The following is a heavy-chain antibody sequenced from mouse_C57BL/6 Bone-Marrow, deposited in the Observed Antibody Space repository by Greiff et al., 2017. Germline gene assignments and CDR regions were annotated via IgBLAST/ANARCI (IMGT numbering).Heavy chain of an antibody. CDR3: ARSEDGYSPWFAY. CDR1: GYTFTSYW. CDR2: IDPSDSYT. V-gene: IGHV1-69*01. D-gene: IGHD2-3*01. Sequence: VQLQQSGAELVMPGASVKLSCKASGYTFTSYWMHWVKQRPGQGLEWIGEIDPSDSYTNYNQKFKGKSTLTVDKSSSTAYMQLSSLTSEDSAVYDGARSEDGYSPWFAYWGQGTLVTVSA. J-gene: IGHJ3*01.